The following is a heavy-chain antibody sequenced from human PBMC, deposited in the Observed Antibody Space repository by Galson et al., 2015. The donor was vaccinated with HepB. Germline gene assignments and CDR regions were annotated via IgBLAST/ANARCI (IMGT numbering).Heavy chain of an antibody. CDR1: GFTFSSYW. V-gene: IGHV3-7*03. D-gene: IGHD3-22*01. CDR2: IKQDGSEK. Sequence: SLRLSCAASGFTFSSYWMGWVRQAPGKGLEWVANIKQDGSEKYYVDSVKGRFTISRDNAKNSLYLQMNSLRAEDTAVYYCARVIYDSSGYWPFDYWGQGTLVTVSS. J-gene: IGHJ4*02. CDR3: ARVIYDSSGYWPFDY.